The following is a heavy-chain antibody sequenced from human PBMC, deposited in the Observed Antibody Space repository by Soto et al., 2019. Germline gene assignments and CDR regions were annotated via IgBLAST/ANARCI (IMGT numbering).Heavy chain of an antibody. D-gene: IGHD5-18*01. CDR3: AKIGYSYGADFDI. CDR2: ISYDGSNK. V-gene: IGHV3-30*18. CDR1: GFTFSSYG. Sequence: GGSLRLSCAASGFTFSSYGMHWVRQAPGKGLEWVAVISYDGSNKYYADSVKGRFTISRDNSKNTLYLQMNSLRAEDSAVYYCAKIGYSYGADFDIWGQGTMVTVSS. J-gene: IGHJ3*02.